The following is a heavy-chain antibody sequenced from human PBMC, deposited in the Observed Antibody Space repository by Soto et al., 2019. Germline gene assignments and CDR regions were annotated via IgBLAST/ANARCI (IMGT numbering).Heavy chain of an antibody. CDR3: ATHSFDNLSAGDS. J-gene: IGHJ4*02. D-gene: IGHD5-18*01. V-gene: IGHV3-7*01. CDR1: GFTFNHYW. CDR2: IKQDGSEK. Sequence: EVQVVESGGSLVQPGGSLRLSCVASGFTFNHYWMAWVRQAPGKGLEWVANIKQDGSEKFYVESVMGRFTISRDNAKNSVYLQMNSLRVDDTAVYYCATHSFDNLSAGDSWGQGTLVTVSS.